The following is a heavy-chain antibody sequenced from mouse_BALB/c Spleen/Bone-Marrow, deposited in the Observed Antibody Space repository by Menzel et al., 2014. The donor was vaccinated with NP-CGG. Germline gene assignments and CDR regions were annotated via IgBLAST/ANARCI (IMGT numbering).Heavy chain of an antibody. CDR2: INLDSNTI. V-gene: IGHV4-1*02. Sequence: DVMLVESGGGLVHRGGSLILSCAVSGLDFSSYRMSWVRQAPGKGPEWIGEINLDSNTINYTPSLKDKFITSRDNAKNTLFLQMSKVRSEDTALYYCASLSYCGCFAFWVHGTLVNISA. CDR1: GLDFSSYR. D-gene: IGHD2-12*01. CDR3: ASLSYCGCFAF. J-gene: IGHJ3*01.